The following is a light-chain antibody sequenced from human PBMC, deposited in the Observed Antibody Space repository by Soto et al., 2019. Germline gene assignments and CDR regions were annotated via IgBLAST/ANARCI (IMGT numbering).Light chain of an antibody. V-gene: IGKV3-20*01. CDR2: GAS. CDR1: QSVSSTY. CDR3: QQYGSSRPT. J-gene: IGKJ1*01. Sequence: EIVLTQSPGTLSLSPGERATLSCRASQSVSSTYLIWYQQKPGQAPRLLIYGASSRATGTPDRFSGSGSGTDFTLTISRLEPEDFAVYYCQQYGSSRPTFGQGTKVDIK.